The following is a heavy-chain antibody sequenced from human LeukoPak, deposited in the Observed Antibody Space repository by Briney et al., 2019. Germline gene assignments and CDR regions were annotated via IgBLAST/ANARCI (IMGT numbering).Heavy chain of an antibody. V-gene: IGHV3-21*01. CDR3: ARSRVDRDAFDI. CDR1: GFTFSSYS. CDR2: ISSSSSYI. Sequence: GGSLRLSCAASGFTFSSYSMNWVRQAPGKGLEWVSSISSSSSYIYYADSVKGRFTISRDNAKNSLYLQMNSLRAEDTAVYYCARSRVDRDAFDIWGQGTMVTVSS. J-gene: IGHJ3*02.